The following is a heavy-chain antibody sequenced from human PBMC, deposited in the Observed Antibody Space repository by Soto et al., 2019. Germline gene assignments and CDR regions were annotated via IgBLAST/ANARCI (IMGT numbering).Heavy chain of an antibody. J-gene: IGHJ4*02. CDR2: IIPIFGTA. V-gene: IGHV1-69*06. Sequence: QVQLVQSGAEVKKPGSSVKVSCKASGGTFSSYAISWVRQAPGQGLEWMGGIIPIFGTANYAQKFQGRVTITADKSTGTAYLELSSLRSDDTAVDYCARDSNTMVRGVIMGGWGQGTLVTVSS. CDR3: ARDSNTMVRGVIMGG. D-gene: IGHD3-10*01. CDR1: GGTFSSYA.